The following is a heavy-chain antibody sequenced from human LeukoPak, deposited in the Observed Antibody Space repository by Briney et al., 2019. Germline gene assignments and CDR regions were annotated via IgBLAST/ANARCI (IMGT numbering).Heavy chain of an antibody. CDR1: GFSFSVYA. J-gene: IGHJ4*02. CDR3: ARGGGNFDRSGYYEYYFDY. Sequence: GGSLRLSXVASGFSFSVYAMSWVGQAPGKGLEWVSGISGSGGRTYSADSVKGRFTISRDNSRKTLYLQMNSLRAEDTAVYYCARGGGNFDRSGYYEYYFDYWGQGTLVTVSS. CDR2: ISGSGGRT. D-gene: IGHD3-22*01. V-gene: IGHV3-23*01.